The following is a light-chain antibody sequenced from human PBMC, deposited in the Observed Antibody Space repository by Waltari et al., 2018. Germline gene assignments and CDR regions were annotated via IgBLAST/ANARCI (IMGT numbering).Light chain of an antibody. CDR2: KVS. CDR1: ESLAHSDGNTY. J-gene: IGKJ1*01. CDR3: MQGSRWPPWT. V-gene: IGKV2-30*02. Sequence: DVVLTQSPLSLPVPLGQPASISCRSSESLAHSDGNTYLNWFHHRPGQSPRRLIFKVSKRDSGGPDRFSGSGSCTDFALTIIRVEAEDVGVYYCMQGSRWPPWTFGQGTKVEIK.